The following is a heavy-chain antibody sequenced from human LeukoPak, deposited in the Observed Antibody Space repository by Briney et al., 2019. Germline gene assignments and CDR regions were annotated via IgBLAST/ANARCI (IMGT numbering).Heavy chain of an antibody. V-gene: IGHV3-7*01. J-gene: IGHJ6*02. Sequence: PGGSLRLSCAAPGFTFSSYWMSWVRQAPGKGLEWVANIKQDGSEKYYVDSVKGRFTISRDNAKNSLYLQMNSLRAEDTAVYYCAREDYYYYYGMDVWGQGTTVTVSS. CDR3: AREDYYYYYGMDV. CDR2: IKQDGSEK. CDR1: GFTFSSYW.